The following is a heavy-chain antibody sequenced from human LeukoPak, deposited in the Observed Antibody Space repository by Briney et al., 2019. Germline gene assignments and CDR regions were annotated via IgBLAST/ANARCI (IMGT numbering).Heavy chain of an antibody. CDR1: GGALSSNY. V-gene: IGHV4-59*01. CDR2: IYYSGST. J-gene: IGHJ3*02. Sequence: PSETLSLTCTVSGGALSSNYWSWIRQPPGKGLEWIGYIYYSGSTNYNPSLKSRVTISVDTSKNQFSLKLNSVTAADTAVYYCARDVFRAFDIWGEGTIVTVSS. D-gene: IGHD2-21*01. CDR3: ARDVFRAFDI.